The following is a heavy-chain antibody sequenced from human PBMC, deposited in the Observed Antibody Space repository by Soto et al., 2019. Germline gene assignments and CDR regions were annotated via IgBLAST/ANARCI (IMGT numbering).Heavy chain of an antibody. V-gene: IGHV4-31*03. J-gene: IGHJ2*01. D-gene: IGHD4-17*01. Sequence: SETLSLTCTVSGGSISSGGYYWSWIRQHPGKGLEWIGYIYYSGSTYYNPSLKSRVTISVDTSKNQFSLKLSSVTAADTAVYYCARGTPETPTVTTIYWYFDLWGRGTLVTVSS. CDR3: ARGTPETPTVTTIYWYFDL. CDR2: IYYSGST. CDR1: GGSISSGGYY.